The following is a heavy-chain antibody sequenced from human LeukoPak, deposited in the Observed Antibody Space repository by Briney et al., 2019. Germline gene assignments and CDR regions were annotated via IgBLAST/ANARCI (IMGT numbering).Heavy chain of an antibody. CDR2: INHSGST. V-gene: IGHV4-34*01. D-gene: IGHD2-2*01. CDR3: ARRLHQLPIDY. Sequence: PLETLSLTCAVYGGSFSGYYWSWVRQPPGKGLEWIGEINHSGSTNYNPSLKSRVTISVDTSKNQFSLKARSVTAADTAIYYCARRLHQLPIDYWGQGTLVTVSS. CDR1: GGSFSGYY. J-gene: IGHJ4*02.